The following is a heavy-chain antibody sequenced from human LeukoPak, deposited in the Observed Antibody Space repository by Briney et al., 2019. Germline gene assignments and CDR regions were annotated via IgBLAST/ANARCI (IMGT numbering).Heavy chain of an antibody. CDR1: GFTFSSYT. D-gene: IGHD2-2*01. Sequence: GGSLRLSCAASGFTFSSYTMNCVRQAPGKVLEWVSSISSNRDYIYNADSVKGRFTISRDNAKNSLYLQMNSLKAEDTAVYYCARDHCSSTSCFPSGTNYFDSWGQGTPVTVSS. CDR3: ARDHCSSTSCFPSGTNYFDS. J-gene: IGHJ4*02. CDR2: ISSNRDYI. V-gene: IGHV3-21*01.